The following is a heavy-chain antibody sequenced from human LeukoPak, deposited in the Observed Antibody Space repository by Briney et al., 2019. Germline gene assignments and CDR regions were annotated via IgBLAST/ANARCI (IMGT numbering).Heavy chain of an antibody. CDR2: ITGSDGTT. D-gene: IGHD3-9*01. Sequence: QAGTSLRLSCAASRFTFSNYAMSWVRQAPGKGLEWVSAITGSDGTTYYADSVKGRFTISRDNPKNTLYLQMNSLRVEDTAVYYCAQWGDYDILTGYYVSDYWGQGTLVTVSS. CDR3: AQWGDYDILTGYYVSDY. J-gene: IGHJ4*02. V-gene: IGHV3-23*01. CDR1: RFTFSNYA.